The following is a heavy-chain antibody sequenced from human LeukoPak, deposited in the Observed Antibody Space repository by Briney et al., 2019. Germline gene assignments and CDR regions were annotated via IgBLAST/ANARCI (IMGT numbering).Heavy chain of an antibody. J-gene: IGHJ6*04. D-gene: IGHD2-15*01. Sequence: GGSLRLSCAATGFTFSSYEMNWVRQAPGKGLEWVSYISSSGSTIYYADSVKGRFTISRDNAKNSLYMQMNSLRAEDTAIYYCERIARGISGMDVWGKGTTVTVSS. CDR3: ERIARGISGMDV. CDR2: ISSSGSTI. CDR1: GFTFSSYE. V-gene: IGHV3-48*03.